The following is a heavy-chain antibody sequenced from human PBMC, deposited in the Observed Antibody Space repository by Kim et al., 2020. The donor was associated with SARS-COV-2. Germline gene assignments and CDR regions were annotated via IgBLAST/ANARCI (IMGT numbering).Heavy chain of an antibody. CDR1: GFTFSSYA. Sequence: GGSLRLSCAASGFTFSSYAMHWVRQAPGKGLEWVAVISYDGSNKYYADSVKGRFTISRDNSKNTLYLQMNSLRAEDTAVYYCATSHPPDYGFWSGYLPYYMDVWGKGTTVTVSS. J-gene: IGHJ6*03. D-gene: IGHD3-3*01. CDR2: ISYDGSNK. CDR3: ATSHPPDYGFWSGYLPYYMDV. V-gene: IGHV3-30*04.